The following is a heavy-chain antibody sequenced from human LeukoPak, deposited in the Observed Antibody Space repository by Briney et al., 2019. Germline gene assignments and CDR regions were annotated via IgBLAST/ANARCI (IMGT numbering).Heavy chain of an antibody. CDR3: ARAGPTPMVRGVINWFDP. V-gene: IGHV4-30-4*07. D-gene: IGHD3-10*01. CDR1: GGSISSGGYS. CDR2: IYYSGST. J-gene: IGHJ5*02. Sequence: PSETLSLTCAVSGGSISSGGYSWSWIRQPPGKGLEWVGYIYYSGSTYYNPSLKSRVTISVDTSKNQFSLKLTSVTAADTAVYYCARAGPTPMVRGVINWFDPWGQGTLVTVSS.